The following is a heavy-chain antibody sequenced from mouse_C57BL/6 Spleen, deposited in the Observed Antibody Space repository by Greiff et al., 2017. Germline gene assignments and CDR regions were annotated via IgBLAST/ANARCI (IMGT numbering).Heavy chain of an antibody. D-gene: IGHD1-1*01. CDR2: IDPETGGT. V-gene: IGHV1-15*01. Sequence: VQLQESGAELVRPGASVTLSCKASGYTFTDYEMHWVKQTPVHGLEWIGAIDPETGGTVYNQKFKGKAILTADKSSSTAYMELRSLTSEDSAVYYCTRPGSSLYFDYWGQGTTLTVSS. CDR1: GYTFTDYE. CDR3: TRPGSSLYFDY. J-gene: IGHJ2*01.